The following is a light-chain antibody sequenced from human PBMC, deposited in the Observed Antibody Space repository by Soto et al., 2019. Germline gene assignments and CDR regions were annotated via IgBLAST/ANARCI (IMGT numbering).Light chain of an antibody. V-gene: IGLV3-21*04. J-gene: IGLJ2*01. CDR1: NIGSKS. CDR2: YER. Sequence: SYELTQPPSVSVAPGKTVRITCGGNNIGSKSVHWYQQKPGQAPVMVIYYERDRPSGIPERFSGSNSGNTATLTISRVEAGDEADYYCQVWDSSSDHVVFGGGTKLTVL. CDR3: QVWDSSSDHVV.